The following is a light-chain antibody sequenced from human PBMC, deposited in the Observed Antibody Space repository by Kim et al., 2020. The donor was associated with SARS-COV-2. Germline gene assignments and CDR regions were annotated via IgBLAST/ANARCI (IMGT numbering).Light chain of an antibody. CDR1: QCVRSS. J-gene: IGKJ2*01. CDR2: GAS. Sequence: SVSPAETATLAGRASQCVRSSLAWYQQKPGQAPRLLIYGASTRATGIPASFSGSGSGTEFTLTISSLQSEDFAVYYCHQYNNWPPYTFGQGTKL. V-gene: IGKV3-15*01. CDR3: HQYNNWPPYT.